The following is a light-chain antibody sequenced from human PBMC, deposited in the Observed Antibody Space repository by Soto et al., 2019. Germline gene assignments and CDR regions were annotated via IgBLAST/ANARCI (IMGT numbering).Light chain of an antibody. CDR1: SRDVGGYNY. CDR2: DVS. Sequence: QSGLPQPASLSGSPGQSIPISCTGTSRDVGGYNYVSWYQQPPGKAPKLMIYDVSNRPSGVSNRFSGSKSGNTASLTISGLQAEDEADYYCSSYTSSSTLVFGTGTKVTVL. J-gene: IGLJ1*01. CDR3: SSYTSSSTLV. V-gene: IGLV2-14*01.